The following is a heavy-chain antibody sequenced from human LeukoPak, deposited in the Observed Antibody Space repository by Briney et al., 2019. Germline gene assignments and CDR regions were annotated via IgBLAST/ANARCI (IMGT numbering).Heavy chain of an antibody. J-gene: IGHJ4*02. D-gene: IGHD5-24*01. CDR2: IKPDGTST. Sequence: GGSLRLSCAASGFTFSSYGIYWVRQAPGQGLGWVSHIKPDGTSTNYADSVKGRFIISRDNAKNTVYLQMTSLRGDDTAVYYCGRDLERWGPGTLVTVS. V-gene: IGHV3-74*01. CDR1: GFTFSSYG. CDR3: GRDLER.